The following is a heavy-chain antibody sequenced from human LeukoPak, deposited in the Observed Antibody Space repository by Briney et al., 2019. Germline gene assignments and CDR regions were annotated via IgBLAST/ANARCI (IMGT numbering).Heavy chain of an antibody. CDR2: IYYGGST. Sequence: SETLSLTCTVSGGSISSYYWSWLRQPPGKGLEWIGYIYYGGSTNYNPSLKSRVTISVDTSKNQFSLKLSSVTAADTAVYYCATCIAAAGANDYFDYWGQGTLVTVSS. CDR1: GGSISSYY. D-gene: IGHD6-13*01. V-gene: IGHV4-59*01. CDR3: ATCIAAAGANDYFDY. J-gene: IGHJ4*02.